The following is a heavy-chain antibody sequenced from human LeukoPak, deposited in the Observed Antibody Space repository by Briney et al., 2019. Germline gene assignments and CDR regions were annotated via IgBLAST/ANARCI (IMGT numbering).Heavy chain of an antibody. CDR2: IYHSGST. J-gene: IGHJ5*02. CDR3: ASTKDIVVEVGWFDP. CDR1: GYSISSGYY. D-gene: IGHD2-15*01. Sequence: SETLSLTCAVSGYSISSGYYWGWIRQPPGKGLEWIGSIYHSGSTYYNPSLKSRVTISVDTSKNQFSLKLSSVTAADTAVYYCASTKDIVVEVGWFDPWGQGTLATVSS. V-gene: IGHV4-38-2*01.